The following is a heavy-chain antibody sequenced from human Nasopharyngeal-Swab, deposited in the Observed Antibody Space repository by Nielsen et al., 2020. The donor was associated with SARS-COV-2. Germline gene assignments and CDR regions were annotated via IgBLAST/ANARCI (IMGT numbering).Heavy chain of an antibody. Sequence: GGSLTLSCAASGFTFSSYGMHWVRQAPGKGLEWVAVIWYDGSNKYYADSVKGRFTISRDNSKNTLYLQMNSLRAEDTAVYYCARDIGVGATPQDYWGQGTLVTVSS. V-gene: IGHV3-33*01. D-gene: IGHD1-26*01. CDR1: GFTFSSYG. CDR2: IWYDGSNK. CDR3: ARDIGVGATPQDY. J-gene: IGHJ4*02.